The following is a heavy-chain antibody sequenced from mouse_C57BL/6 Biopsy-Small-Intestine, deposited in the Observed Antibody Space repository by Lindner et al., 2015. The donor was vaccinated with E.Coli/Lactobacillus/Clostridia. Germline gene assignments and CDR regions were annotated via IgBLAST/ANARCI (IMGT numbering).Heavy chain of an antibody. CDR3: ARSKNWDVWGTWFVY. CDR1: GYSFTSYG. Sequence: QLQESGAELARPGASVKLSCKASGYSFTSYGISWVKQRTGQGLEWIGEIYPRSGNTYYNEKFKGKATLTADKSSSTAYMELRSLTSEDSAVYFCARSKNWDVWGTWFVYWGQGTLVTVSA. CDR2: IYPRSGNT. J-gene: IGHJ3*01. D-gene: IGHD4-1*01. V-gene: IGHV1-81*01.